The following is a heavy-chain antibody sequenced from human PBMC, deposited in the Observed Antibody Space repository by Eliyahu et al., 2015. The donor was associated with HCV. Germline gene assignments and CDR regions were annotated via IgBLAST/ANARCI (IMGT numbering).Heavy chain of an antibody. V-gene: IGHV4-34*02. CDR2: INESGNT. Sequence: QVQLQQWGAGLLKPWETLSLTCAVYGGSFSGYYWSWLRRPPGKGLEWIGEINESGNTKYNPSLKSRVTISVDTSKNQFSLNLNSVTAADTAMYFCARGRVHLDYWGQGIMVTVSS. CDR1: GGSFSGYY. D-gene: IGHD1-1*01. CDR3: ARGRVHLDY. J-gene: IGHJ4*02.